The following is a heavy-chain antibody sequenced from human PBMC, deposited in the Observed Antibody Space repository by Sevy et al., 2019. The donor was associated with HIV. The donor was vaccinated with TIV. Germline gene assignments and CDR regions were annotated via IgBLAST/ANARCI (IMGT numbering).Heavy chain of an antibody. CDR3: ARGDSSSSWPFDY. V-gene: IGHV3-21*01. CDR2: ISSSSSYI. Sequence: GGSLRLSCAASGFTFSSYSMNWVRQAPGKGLEWVSSISSSSSYIYYVDSVKGRLTISRDNAKNSLYLQMNSLRAEDTAVYYCARGDSSSSWPFDYWGQGTLVTVSS. D-gene: IGHD6-6*01. J-gene: IGHJ4*02. CDR1: GFTFSSYS.